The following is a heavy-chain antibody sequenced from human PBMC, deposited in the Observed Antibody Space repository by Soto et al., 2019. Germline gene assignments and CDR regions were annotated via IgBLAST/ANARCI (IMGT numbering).Heavy chain of an antibody. CDR3: ARAGLRFLEWSTDY. Sequence: PGGSLRLSCAASGFTFSSYSMNWVRQAPGKGLEWVSSISSSSSYIYYADSVMGRFTISRDNAKNSLYLQMNSLRAEDTAVYYCARAGLRFLEWSTDYWGQGTLVTVSS. V-gene: IGHV3-21*01. D-gene: IGHD3-3*01. J-gene: IGHJ4*02. CDR2: ISSSSSYI. CDR1: GFTFSSYS.